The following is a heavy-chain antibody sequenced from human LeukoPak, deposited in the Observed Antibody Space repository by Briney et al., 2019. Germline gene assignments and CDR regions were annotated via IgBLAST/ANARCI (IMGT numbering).Heavy chain of an antibody. J-gene: IGHJ6*02. CDR3: ASPLVYGGGGYDFPRYYGMDV. D-gene: IGHD5-12*01. Sequence: SETLSLTCAVYGGSFSGYYWSWIRQPPGKGLEWIGEINHSGSTNYNPSLKSRVTISVDTSKNQFSLKLSSVTAADTAVYYCASPLVYGGGGYDFPRYYGMDVWGQGTTVTVSS. CDR1: GGSFSGYY. CDR2: INHSGST. V-gene: IGHV4-34*01.